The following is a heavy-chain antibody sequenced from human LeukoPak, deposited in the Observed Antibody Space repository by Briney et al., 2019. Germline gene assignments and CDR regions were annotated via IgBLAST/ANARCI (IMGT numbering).Heavy chain of an antibody. Sequence: GGSLRLSCAASGFTFTNYAMTWVRQAPVKGLEWVSSISASGVMTYYADSVKGRFTVSRDNSKNSLYLQMSSLTAADAAVYYCAKDRSIGTYYTFDHWGQGTLVTVSS. CDR1: GFTFTNYA. D-gene: IGHD1-26*01. CDR2: ISASGVMT. V-gene: IGHV3-23*01. J-gene: IGHJ4*02. CDR3: AKDRSIGTYYTFDH.